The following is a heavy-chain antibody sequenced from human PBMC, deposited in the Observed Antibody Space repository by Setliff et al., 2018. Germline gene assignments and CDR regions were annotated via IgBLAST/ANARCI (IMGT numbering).Heavy chain of an antibody. CDR1: GYTFTNYW. CDR2: LKPGDSGI. J-gene: IGHJ4*02. CDR3: VRHPYYDSSGYYSYFDY. V-gene: IGHV5-51*01. D-gene: IGHD3-22*01. Sequence: GESLKISCQGSGYTFTNYWIGRVRQMPGKGLEWMEILKPGDSGIRYSPSFQGQVTLSAGTSIATAYLHWTSLKASDTAMYYCVRHPYYDSSGYYSYFDYWGQGALVTVSS.